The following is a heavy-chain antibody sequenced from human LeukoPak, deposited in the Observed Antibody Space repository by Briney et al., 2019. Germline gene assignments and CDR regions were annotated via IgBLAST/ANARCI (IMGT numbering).Heavy chain of an antibody. CDR1: GDSFSSNTAA. CDR2: TYYRSKWYT. J-gene: IGHJ3*02. CDR3: AGGSSAFDI. V-gene: IGHV6-1*01. Sequence: SQTLSLTCAISGDSFSSNTAAWNWLRQSPSRDLEWLGRTYYRSKWYTEYALSVKSRITINPDTSKNQFSLQLNSVTPEDTAVYYCAGGSSAFDIRGQGTMVTVSS.